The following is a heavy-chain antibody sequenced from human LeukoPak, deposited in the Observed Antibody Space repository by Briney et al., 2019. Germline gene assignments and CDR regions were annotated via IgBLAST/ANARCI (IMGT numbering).Heavy chain of an antibody. V-gene: IGHV4-39*01. CDR2: IYYSGST. D-gene: IGHD6-6*01. Sequence: SETLSLTCSVSGGSISSSSYYWGWIRQLPGKGLEWIGSIYYSGSTYYNPSLKSRVTISVDTSKNQFSLKLSSVTAADTAVYYCATSRSIAAPFGYWGQGTLVTVSS. CDR3: ATSRSIAAPFGY. J-gene: IGHJ4*02. CDR1: GGSISSSSYY.